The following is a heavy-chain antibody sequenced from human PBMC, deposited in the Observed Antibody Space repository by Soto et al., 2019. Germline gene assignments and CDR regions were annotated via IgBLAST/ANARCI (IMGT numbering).Heavy chain of an antibody. CDR3: ASVNYYDPYGMDV. V-gene: IGHV4-30-4*01. J-gene: IGHJ6*02. CDR1: GGSISSGDYY. Sequence: SETLSLTCTVSGGSISSGDYYWSWIRQPPGKGLEWIGYIYYSGSTYYNPSLKSRVTISVDTSKNQFSLKLSSVTAADTAVYYCASVNYYDPYGMDVWGQGTTVTVSS. CDR2: IYYSGST.